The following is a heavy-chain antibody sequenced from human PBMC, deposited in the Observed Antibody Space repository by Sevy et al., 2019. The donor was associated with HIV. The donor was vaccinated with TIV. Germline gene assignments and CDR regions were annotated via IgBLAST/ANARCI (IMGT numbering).Heavy chain of an antibody. D-gene: IGHD2-8*01. CDR1: GFAFYEYS. Sequence: QPGGSLRLSCAASGFAFYEYSMSWIRQAPGKGLGWVATLSFGGGKINYAASVKGRFTISRATSMKSFYLQMDNLRVEDTALYYCAREGCSRPHDYWGQGTRVTVSS. J-gene: IGHJ4*02. V-gene: IGHV3-23*01. CDR3: AREGCSRPHDY. CDR2: LSFGGGKI.